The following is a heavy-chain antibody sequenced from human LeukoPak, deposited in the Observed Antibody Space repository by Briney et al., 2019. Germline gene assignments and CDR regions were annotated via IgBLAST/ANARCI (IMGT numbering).Heavy chain of an antibody. V-gene: IGHV3-30*12. CDR2: KWYDGSNK. J-gene: IGHJ6*02. CDR1: GFTFSNYG. D-gene: IGHD5-24*01. CDR3: ESGDSYNLRTYYYYYGMDV. Sequence: GGSLRLPCAASGFTFSNYGMHWARQPPARAREWVADKWYDGSNKYYADSVKGRLTISRDNSKNTLSLQMNSLRSEDTAVYYVESGDSYNLRTYYYYYGMDVWGQGTTVTVSS.